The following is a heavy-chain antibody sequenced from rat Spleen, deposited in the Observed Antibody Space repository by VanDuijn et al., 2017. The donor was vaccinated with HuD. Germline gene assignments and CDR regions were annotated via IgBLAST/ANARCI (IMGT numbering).Heavy chain of an antibody. CDR1: GFTFSDYY. Sequence: EVQLVESGGGLVRPGRSLKLSCAASGFTFSDYYMAWVRQAPTKGLEWVASIDPSGGNTYYRDSVKGRFTISRYNAKNTQYLRMDSLRSEDPAAYYCAGLGLTLGVGHWVAYWGLGALDTVSS. V-gene: IGHV5S13*01. CDR3: AGLGLTLGVGHWVAY. CDR2: IDPSGGNT. J-gene: IGHJ3*01. D-gene: IGHD1-2*01.